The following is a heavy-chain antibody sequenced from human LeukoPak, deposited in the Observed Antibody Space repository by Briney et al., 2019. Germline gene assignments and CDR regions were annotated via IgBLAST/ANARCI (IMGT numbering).Heavy chain of an antibody. CDR2: IYYSGST. Sequence: SETLSLTCTVSGGSINSYYWSWIRQPPGKGLEWIGYIYYSGSTNYNPSLKSRVTILVDTSKKQFSLKLSSVTAADTAVYYCARQEVETSPFDYWGQGTLVTVSS. CDR1: GGSINSYY. V-gene: IGHV4-59*08. CDR3: ARQEVETSPFDY. D-gene: IGHD4-23*01. J-gene: IGHJ4*02.